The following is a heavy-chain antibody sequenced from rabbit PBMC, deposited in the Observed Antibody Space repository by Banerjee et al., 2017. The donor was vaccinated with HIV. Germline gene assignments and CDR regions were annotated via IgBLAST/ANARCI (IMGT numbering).Heavy chain of an antibody. CDR3: ARDFTL. V-gene: IGHV1S45*01. Sequence: QEQLEESGGGLVQPEGSLTLTCTASGFTISSRYYMCWVRQAPGKGLEWIACINTSSGNTVYASWAKGRFTISESSSTTVTLQMTSLTAADTATYFCARDFTLWGPGTLVTVS. CDR1: GFTISSRYY. J-gene: IGHJ4*01. CDR2: INTSSGNT.